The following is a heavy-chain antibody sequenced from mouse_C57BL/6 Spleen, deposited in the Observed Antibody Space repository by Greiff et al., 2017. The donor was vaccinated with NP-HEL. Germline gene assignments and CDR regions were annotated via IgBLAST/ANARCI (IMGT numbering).Heavy chain of an antibody. CDR3: ARLTTVVAHYFDY. CDR1: GFTFSSYG. D-gene: IGHD1-1*01. CDR2: ISSGGSYT. J-gene: IGHJ2*01. V-gene: IGHV5-6*01. Sequence: EVQVVESGGDLVKPGGSLKLSCAASGFTFSSYGMSWVRQTPDKRLEWVATISSGGSYTYYPDSVKGRFTISRDNAKNTLYLQMSSLKSEDPAMYYCARLTTVVAHYFDYWGQGTTLTVSS.